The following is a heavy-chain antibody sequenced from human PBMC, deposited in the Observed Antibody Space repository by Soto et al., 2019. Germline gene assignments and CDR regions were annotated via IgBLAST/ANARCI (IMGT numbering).Heavy chain of an antibody. V-gene: IGHV4-4*02. J-gene: IGHJ3*01. Sequence: QVQLQESGPGLVKPSGTLSLTCAVSGDSISNSRWWPWVRQPPGKGLEWIGDIFHSGDTNYTPSLKSRVFLSVDKTQNQFSLKVTSVTAADPAVYYCAYSTGWYRHDVWGHGTLVTVSS. D-gene: IGHD6-19*01. CDR3: AYSTGWYRHDV. CDR2: IFHSGDT. CDR1: GDSISNSRW.